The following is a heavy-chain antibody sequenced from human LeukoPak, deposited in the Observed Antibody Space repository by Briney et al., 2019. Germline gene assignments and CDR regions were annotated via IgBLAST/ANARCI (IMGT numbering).Heavy chain of an antibody. CDR1: GDSMSSTTYF. V-gene: IGHV4-39*01. CDR3: ARHFDCSNGACKDY. CDR2: MSSSGRT. Sequence: SETLSLTCTVSGDSMSSTTYFWGWIRQPPGKGLEWIGSMSSSGRTFYNPSLKSRVTISIDTAKNQFSLWVTSVTAPDTAVYYCARHFDCSNGACKDYWGQGTLVTVSP. D-gene: IGHD2-8*01. J-gene: IGHJ4*02.